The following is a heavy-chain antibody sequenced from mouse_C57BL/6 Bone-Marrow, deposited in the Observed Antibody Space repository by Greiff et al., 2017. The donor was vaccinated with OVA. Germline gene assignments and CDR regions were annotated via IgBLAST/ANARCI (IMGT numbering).Heavy chain of an antibody. D-gene: IGHD2-1*01. CDR1: GYAFSSYW. Sequence: QVQLKQSGAELVKPGASVKISCKASGYAFSSYWMNWVKQRPGKGLEWIGQIYPGDGDTNYNGKFKGKATLTADKSSSTAYMQLSSLTSEDSAVYFCARRGNYGNHYAMDYWGQGTSVTVSS. J-gene: IGHJ4*01. CDR2: IYPGDGDT. CDR3: ARRGNYGNHYAMDY. V-gene: IGHV1-80*01.